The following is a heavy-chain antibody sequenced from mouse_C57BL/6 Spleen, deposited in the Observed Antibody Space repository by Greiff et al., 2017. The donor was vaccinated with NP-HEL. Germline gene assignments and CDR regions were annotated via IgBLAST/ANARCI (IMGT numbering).Heavy chain of an antibody. D-gene: IGHD1-1*01. Sequence: QVQLQQSGAELARPGASVKLSCKASGYTFTSYGISWVKQRTGQGLEWIGEIYPRSGNTYYNEKFKGKATLTADKSSSTAYMELRSLTSEDSAVYFCDYYGSSYRYFDVWGTGTTVTVSS. V-gene: IGHV1-81*01. J-gene: IGHJ1*03. CDR1: GYTFTSYG. CDR3: DYYGSSYRYFDV. CDR2: IYPRSGNT.